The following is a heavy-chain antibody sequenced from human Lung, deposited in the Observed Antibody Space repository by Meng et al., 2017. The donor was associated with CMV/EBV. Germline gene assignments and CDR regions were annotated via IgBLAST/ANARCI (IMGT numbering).Heavy chain of an antibody. J-gene: IGHJ4*02. Sequence: RSMRLSCAAAGYTFSSYGMHWVRQAPGKGLEWVAVIWYDGSNKYYADSVKGRFTISRDNSKNTLYLQMNSLRAEDTAVYYCAKTLDYWGQGTLVTVSS. CDR3: AKTLDY. CDR1: GYTFSSYG. CDR2: IWYDGSNK. V-gene: IGHV3-33*06.